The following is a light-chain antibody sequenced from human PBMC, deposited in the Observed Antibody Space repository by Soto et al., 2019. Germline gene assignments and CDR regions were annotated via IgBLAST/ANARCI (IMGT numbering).Light chain of an antibody. Sequence: EIVLTQSPATLSLSPGERATLSCRASESVSTYLAWYQQKPGQAPRLLMYDASNRVADIPGRFSGSGSGTDFTLTISSLEPEDFAVYYCQQRSNWPLTFGGGTKVDIK. CDR1: ESVSTY. V-gene: IGKV3-11*01. CDR2: DAS. J-gene: IGKJ4*01. CDR3: QQRSNWPLT.